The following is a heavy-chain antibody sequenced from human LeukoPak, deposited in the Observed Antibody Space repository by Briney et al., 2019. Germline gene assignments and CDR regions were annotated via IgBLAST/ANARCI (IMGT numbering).Heavy chain of an antibody. V-gene: IGHV3-9*03. D-gene: IGHD6-25*01. Sequence: GRSPRLSCAASGFTFDDYAMHWVRQAPGKGLEWVSGISWNSGSIGYADSVKGRFTISRDNAKNSLYLQMNSLRAEDMALYYCAKDMYGYPRRPFDYWGQGTLVTVSS. J-gene: IGHJ4*02. CDR2: ISWNSGSI. CDR1: GFTFDDYA. CDR3: AKDMYGYPRRPFDY.